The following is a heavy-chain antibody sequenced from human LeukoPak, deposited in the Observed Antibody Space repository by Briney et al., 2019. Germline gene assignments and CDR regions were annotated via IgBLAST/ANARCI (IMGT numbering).Heavy chain of an antibody. CDR2: ISVSGDST. J-gene: IGHJ4*02. CDR3: AKDPHITITVVVVTYFDY. CDR1: GFTFSPYA. V-gene: IGHV3-23*01. Sequence: GGTLRLSCAASGFTFSPYAMSWVRQAPGKGLEWVSAISVSGDSTYYADSVKGRFTISRDNSKNTLYLQVNSLRAEDTAVYYCAKDPHITITVVVVTYFDYWGQGTLVTVSS. D-gene: IGHD3-22*01.